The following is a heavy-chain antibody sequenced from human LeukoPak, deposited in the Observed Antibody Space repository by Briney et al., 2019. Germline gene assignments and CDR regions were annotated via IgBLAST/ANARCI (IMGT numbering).Heavy chain of an antibody. Sequence: GGSLRLSCAASGFTFSSYAMSWVRQAPGKGLEWVLAISGSGGSTYYADSVKGRFTISRDNSKNTLYLQMNSLRAEDTAVYYCAKTTYYDFWSGYPFDYWGQGTLVTVSS. J-gene: IGHJ4*02. D-gene: IGHD3-3*01. CDR2: ISGSGGST. CDR1: GFTFSSYA. V-gene: IGHV3-23*01. CDR3: AKTTYYDFWSGYPFDY.